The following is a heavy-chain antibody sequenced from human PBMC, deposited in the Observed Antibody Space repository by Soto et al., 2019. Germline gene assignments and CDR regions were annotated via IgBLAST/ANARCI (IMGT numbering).Heavy chain of an antibody. J-gene: IGHJ4*02. CDR3: ARGEEGAVAGYFDY. Sequence: SVKVSCKASGGTFSSYAISWVRQAPGQGLEWMGGIIPIFGTANYAQKFQGRVTITADESTSTAYMELSSLRSEDTAVYYCARGEEGAVAGYFDYWGQGTLVTVSS. CDR1: GGTFSSYA. V-gene: IGHV1-69*13. D-gene: IGHD6-19*01. CDR2: IIPIFGTA.